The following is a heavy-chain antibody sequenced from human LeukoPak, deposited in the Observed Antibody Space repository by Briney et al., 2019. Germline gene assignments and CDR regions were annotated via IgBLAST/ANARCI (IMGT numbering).Heavy chain of an antibody. CDR2: IIPILGIA. V-gene: IGHV1-69*04. Sequence: ASVKVSRKASVGTFSSYAISWVRQAPGQGLEWMGRIIPILGIANYAQKFQGRVTITADKSTSTAYMELSSLRADATAVYYCARVFPIAVAGTEFDYWGQGTLVTVSS. CDR1: VGTFSSYA. J-gene: IGHJ4*02. CDR3: ARVFPIAVAGTEFDY. D-gene: IGHD6-19*01.